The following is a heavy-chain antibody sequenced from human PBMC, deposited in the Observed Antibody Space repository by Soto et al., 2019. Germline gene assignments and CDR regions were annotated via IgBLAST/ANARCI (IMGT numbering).Heavy chain of an antibody. D-gene: IGHD3-16*02. Sequence: GGSLRLSCEASGFTFSSYWMSWVRQAPGKGLEWVANIKEGGSEKFYGDSVMGRFAISRDNAKNSLYLQMDSLRADDTAVYYCARGLLTFGGVIVVAFDFWGLGTLVTVSS. CDR2: IKEGGSEK. V-gene: IGHV3-7*03. CDR3: ARGLLTFGGVIVVAFDF. CDR1: GFTFSSYW. J-gene: IGHJ4*02.